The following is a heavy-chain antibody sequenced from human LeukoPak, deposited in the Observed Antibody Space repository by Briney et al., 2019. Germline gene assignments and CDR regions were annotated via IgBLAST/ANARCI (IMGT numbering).Heavy chain of an antibody. CDR2: ISYDGTNN. V-gene: IGHV3-30*03. D-gene: IGHD2-2*01. J-gene: IGHJ6*03. Sequence: GGSLRLSCAASGFTFSSHGMHWVRQAPGKGLERVTIISYDGTNNYYADSVKGRFTVSRDNSKNTLYLQMNSLRAEDTAVYYCARDRRLGYCSSTSCHQYYYYYMDVWGKGTTVTVSS. CDR3: ARDRRLGYCSSTSCHQYYYYYMDV. CDR1: GFTFSSHG.